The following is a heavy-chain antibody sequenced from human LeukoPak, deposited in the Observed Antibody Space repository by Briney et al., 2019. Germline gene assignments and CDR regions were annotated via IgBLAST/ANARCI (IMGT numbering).Heavy chain of an antibody. J-gene: IGHJ4*02. CDR2: IYHSGST. D-gene: IGHD6-19*01. CDR3: ARDHSSGYSSGWYDY. V-gene: IGHV4-4*02. Sequence: SETLSLTCAVSGGSISSSNWWSWVRQPPGKGLEWIGEIYHSGSTNYNPSLKSRVTISVDKSKNQFSLKLSSVTAADTAVYYCARDHSSGYSSGWYDYWGRGTLVTVSS. CDR1: GGSISSSNW.